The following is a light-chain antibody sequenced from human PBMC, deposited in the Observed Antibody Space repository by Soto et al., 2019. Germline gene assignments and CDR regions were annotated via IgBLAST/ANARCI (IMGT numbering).Light chain of an antibody. CDR3: SSYTSTSTLYV. Sequence: QSALTQPASVSGSPGQSITISCTGTSSDIGGYNYVSWYQQLPGKVPKLIIYDVSNRPSGVSDRFSGSKSGNAASLTISGLQAEDEADYYSSSYTSTSTLYVFGTGTKLTV. CDR1: SSDIGGYNY. V-gene: IGLV2-14*03. J-gene: IGLJ1*01. CDR2: DVS.